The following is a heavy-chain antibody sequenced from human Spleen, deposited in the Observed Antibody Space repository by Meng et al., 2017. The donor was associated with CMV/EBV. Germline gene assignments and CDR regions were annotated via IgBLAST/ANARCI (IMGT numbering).Heavy chain of an antibody. D-gene: IGHD1/OR15-1a*01. CDR2: ISYIGST. J-gene: IGHJ3*02. Sequence: VSGGSVSSGRYYWSWLRQPPGKGLEWIGYISYIGSTNYNPSLKSRVTISVDTSKNQFSLKLSSVTAADTAVYYCARDILEHNAFDMWGQGTMVTVSS. V-gene: IGHV4-61*01. CDR1: GGSVSSGRYY. CDR3: ARDILEHNAFDM.